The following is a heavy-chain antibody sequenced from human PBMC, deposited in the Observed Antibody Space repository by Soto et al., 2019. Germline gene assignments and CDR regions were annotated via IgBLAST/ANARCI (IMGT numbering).Heavy chain of an antibody. CDR3: AKDAVSGDGVWLAES. CDR1: GFTFSSYA. V-gene: IGHV3-23*01. J-gene: IGHJ5*02. D-gene: IGHD4-17*01. CDR2: LYGGGGHT. Sequence: GGSLRLSCAASGFTFSSYAMIWVRRAPGKGLEWVSGLYGGGGHTNYADSVKGRFTISRDNSKNTLYLQMNSLRPEDTAVYRCAKDAVSGDGVWLAESWGQGTLVTVS.